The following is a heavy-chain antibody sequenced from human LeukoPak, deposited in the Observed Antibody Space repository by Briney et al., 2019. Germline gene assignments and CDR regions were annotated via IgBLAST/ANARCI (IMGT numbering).Heavy chain of an antibody. CDR2: ISGSGGST. D-gene: IGHD5/OR15-5a*01. J-gene: IGHJ4*02. V-gene: IGHV3-23*01. Sequence: GGSLRLSCAASGFAFSSFVMSWVRQAPGKGLEWVSAISGSGGSTYYADSVKGRFTISRDNSKNTLYLQMNSLRADDTAVYYCAKARGSSVYEQFDYWGQGTQVTVSP. CDR3: AKARGSSVYEQFDY. CDR1: GFAFSSFV.